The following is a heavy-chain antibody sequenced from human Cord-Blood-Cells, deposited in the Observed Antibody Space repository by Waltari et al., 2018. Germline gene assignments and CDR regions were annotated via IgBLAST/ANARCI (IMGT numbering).Heavy chain of an antibody. D-gene: IGHD3-3*01. J-gene: IGHJ4*02. CDR2: INHSGST. Sequence: QVQLQQWGAGLLKPSETLSLTCSVYGGSFSGYYWSWLRQPPGTGLEWIGEINHSGSTNYNPSLKSRVTISVDTSKNQFSLKLSSVTAADTAVYYCARATTYYDFWSGRYYFDYWGQGTLVTVSS. CDR1: GGSFSGYY. V-gene: IGHV4-34*01. CDR3: ARATTYYDFWSGRYYFDY.